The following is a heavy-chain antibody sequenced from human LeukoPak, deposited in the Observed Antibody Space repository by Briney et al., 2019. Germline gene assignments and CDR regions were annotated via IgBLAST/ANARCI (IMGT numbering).Heavy chain of an antibody. CDR1: GFTFRYYA. CDR2: ISAGGGDT. D-gene: IGHD3-22*01. V-gene: IGHV3-23*01. Sequence: PGGSLRLSCAASGFTFRYYAISWVRQAPGKGLEWVSAISAGGGDTYYADSVKGRFTISRDNSKNTLYLQMNSLRVEDTAIHCCAKSDYYDSSGHPSSFDYWGQGTLVTVSS. J-gene: IGHJ4*02. CDR3: AKSDYYDSSGHPSSFDY.